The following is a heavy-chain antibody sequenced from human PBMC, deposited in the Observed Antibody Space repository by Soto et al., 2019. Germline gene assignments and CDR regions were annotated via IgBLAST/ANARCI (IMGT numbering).Heavy chain of an antibody. CDR2: VHYSGST. Sequence: QVQLQESGPGLVKPSETLSLTCTVSGGSISNFYWTWIRQPPGKGLEWIGNVHYSGSTNYNPSLKSRANTSVDTAKHQLSLNLSSVTAADTAVYYCASHNDAGSDRGGMDVWGQGTTVTVSS. D-gene: IGHD6-25*01. V-gene: IGHV4-59*08. CDR1: GGSISNFY. J-gene: IGHJ6*02. CDR3: ASHNDAGSDRGGMDV.